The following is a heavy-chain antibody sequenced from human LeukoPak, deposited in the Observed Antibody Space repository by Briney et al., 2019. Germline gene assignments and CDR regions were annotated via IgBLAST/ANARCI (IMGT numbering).Heavy chain of an antibody. Sequence: ASVKVSCKASGYTFTSYDINWVRQASGQGLEWMGWMNPNSGHTGYAQKFQGRVTMTRSTSISTAYMELSSLTSEDTAVYYCARASSAASHAFDIWGQGTMVTVSS. CDR3: ARASSAASHAFDI. CDR1: GYTFTSYD. CDR2: MNPNSGHT. J-gene: IGHJ3*02. V-gene: IGHV1-8*01.